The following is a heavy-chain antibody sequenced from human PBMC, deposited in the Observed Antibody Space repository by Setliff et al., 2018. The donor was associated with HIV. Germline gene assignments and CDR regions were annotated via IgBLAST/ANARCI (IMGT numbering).Heavy chain of an antibody. Sequence: SETLSLTCTVSGGSISSSSYYWGWIRQPPGKGLEWIGRIYYSGSTYYNPSLKSRVTISVDTSKNQFSLKLSPVTAADTAVYYCARQRTFETGIVVVIPYYFDYWGQGTLVTVSS. CDR1: GGSISSSSYY. D-gene: IGHD3-22*01. V-gene: IGHV4-39*07. CDR3: ARQRTFETGIVVVIPYYFDY. CDR2: IYYSGST. J-gene: IGHJ4*02.